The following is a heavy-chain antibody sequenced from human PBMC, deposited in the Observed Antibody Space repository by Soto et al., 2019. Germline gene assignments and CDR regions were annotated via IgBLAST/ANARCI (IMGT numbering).Heavy chain of an antibody. D-gene: IGHD1-26*01. J-gene: IGHJ4*02. V-gene: IGHV4-39*01. CDR3: ARHSGKYYFDY. CDR1: GGSISSSSYY. Sequence: LSLPCTVSGGSISSSSYYWGWIRQPPGKGLEWIGSIYYSGSTYYNPSLKSRVTISVDTSKNQFSLKLSSVTAADTAVYYCARHSGKYYFDYWGQGTLVTVSS. CDR2: IYYSGST.